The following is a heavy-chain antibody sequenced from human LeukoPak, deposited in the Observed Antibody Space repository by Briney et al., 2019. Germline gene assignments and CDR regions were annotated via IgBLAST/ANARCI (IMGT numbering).Heavy chain of an antibody. CDR3: AKEGRSLQTY. V-gene: IGHV3-7*03. D-gene: IGHD5-24*01. J-gene: IGHJ4*02. CDR1: GFMFSSNW. Sequence: GGSLRLSCAASGFMFSSNWMSWVRLAPGKGLEWVANIKEDGTETYYVDSVKGRFTISRDNAKNSLYLQMSSLRVEDTAVYYCAKEGRSLQTYWGQGTLVTVSS. CDR2: IKEDGTET.